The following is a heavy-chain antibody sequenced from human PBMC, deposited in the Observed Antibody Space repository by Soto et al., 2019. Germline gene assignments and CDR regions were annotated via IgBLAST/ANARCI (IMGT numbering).Heavy chain of an antibody. CDR2: ISGSGGRS. Sequence: EVQLLDSGGGLVQPGVSLRLSCAASGFTFSHYAMTWVRQGPGKGLEWVSGISGSGGRSYYDDSVKGRFTISRDNSKSTLYLQMNSLRAEDTAVYYCAKAYFVWSSEQPYYFDYWGQGTLVTVSS. CDR3: AKAYFVWSSEQPYYFDY. CDR1: GFTFSHYA. D-gene: IGHD3-16*01. J-gene: IGHJ4*02. V-gene: IGHV3-23*01.